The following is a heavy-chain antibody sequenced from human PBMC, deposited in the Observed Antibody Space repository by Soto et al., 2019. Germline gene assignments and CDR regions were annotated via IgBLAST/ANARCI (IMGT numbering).Heavy chain of an antibody. CDR1: GFTFRSYS. CDR3: ARDSTDFWSGYYPLTALDY. J-gene: IGHJ4*02. Sequence: GGSLRISCAASGFTFRSYSLTCVRQAPGKGLEWVSSISSSSSYIYYADSVKGRFTISRDNAKNSLYLQMNSLRAEDTAVYYCARDSTDFWSGYYPLTALDYWGQGT. CDR2: ISSSSSYI. V-gene: IGHV3-21*01. D-gene: IGHD3-3*01.